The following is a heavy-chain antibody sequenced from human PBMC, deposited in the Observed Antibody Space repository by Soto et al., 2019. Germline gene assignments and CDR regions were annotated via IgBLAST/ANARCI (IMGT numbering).Heavy chain of an antibody. Sequence: SLKISCAASGFIFSSYGMHWVRQAPGKGLEWAAVISYDGNDKYYADSVKGRFTVSRDNSKNNLDLQMNSLRVEDTAVYNCARRATVIESWDYMDIWGKGTTVTVSS. CDR1: GFIFSSYG. J-gene: IGHJ6*03. D-gene: IGHD4-17*01. CDR3: ARRATVIESWDYMDI. V-gene: IGHV3-30*03. CDR2: ISYDGNDK.